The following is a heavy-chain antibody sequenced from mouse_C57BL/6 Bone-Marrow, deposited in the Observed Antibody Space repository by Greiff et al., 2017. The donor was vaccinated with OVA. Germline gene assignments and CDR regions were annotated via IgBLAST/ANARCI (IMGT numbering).Heavy chain of an antibody. CDR3: ARRGDGYYWFAY. J-gene: IGHJ3*01. CDR1: GYTFTSYW. V-gene: IGHV1-69*01. D-gene: IGHD2-3*01. CDR2: IDPSDSYT. Sequence: QVQLQQSGAELVMPGASVKLSCKASGYTFTSYWMHWVKQRPGQGLEWIGEIDPSDSYTNYNQKFKGKSTLTVDKSSSTAYMQLSSLTSEDSAVYYCARRGDGYYWFAYWGQGTLVTVSA.